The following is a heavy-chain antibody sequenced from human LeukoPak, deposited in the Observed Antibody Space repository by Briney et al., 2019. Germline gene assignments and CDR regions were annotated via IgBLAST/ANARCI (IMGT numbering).Heavy chain of an antibody. CDR2: INHSGST. CDR1: GGSFSGYY. CDR3: ESSFGWEARGWFDP. D-gene: IGHD6-19*01. J-gene: IGHJ5*02. Sequence: SETLSLTCAVYGGSFSGYYWSWVRQPPGKGLEWIGEINHSGSTNYNPSLKSRVTISVDTSKNQFSLKLSSVTAADTAVYYCESSFGWEARGWFDPWGQGTLVTVSS. V-gene: IGHV4-34*01.